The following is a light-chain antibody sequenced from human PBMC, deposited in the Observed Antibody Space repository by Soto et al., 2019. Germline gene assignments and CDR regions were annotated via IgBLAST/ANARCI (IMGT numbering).Light chain of an antibody. V-gene: IGKV3-11*01. J-gene: IGKJ1*01. Sequence: EIVLTQSPGTLSLSPGERATLSCRASQSVGGYLAWYQQKPGQAPRLLIYDASHRATGIPARFSGSGSGTDFTLTISSLQAEDVAVYYCQQYYTTPQTFGQGTKVEIK. CDR3: QQYYTTPQT. CDR2: DAS. CDR1: QSVGGY.